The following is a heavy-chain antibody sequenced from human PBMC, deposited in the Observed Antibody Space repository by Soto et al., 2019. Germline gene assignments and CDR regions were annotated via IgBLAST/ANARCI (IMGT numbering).Heavy chain of an antibody. D-gene: IGHD2-15*01. Sequence: SETLSLTCTVSGGSISSYYWSWIRQPPGKGLEWVGYIYYSGSTNYNAALKSLVTVSLDTSKNQFSLTLSSVTAADTAVHYCSCSTDMWDYYSYYGMDVWGQGTTVTVSS. CDR1: GGSISSYY. CDR3: SCSTDMWDYYSYYGMDV. V-gene: IGHV4-59*01. J-gene: IGHJ6*02. CDR2: IYYSGST.